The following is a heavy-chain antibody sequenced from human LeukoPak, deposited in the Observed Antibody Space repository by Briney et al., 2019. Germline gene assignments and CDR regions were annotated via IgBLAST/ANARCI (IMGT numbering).Heavy chain of an antibody. CDR2: ISGSGGST. V-gene: IGHV3-23*01. J-gene: IGHJ4*02. D-gene: IGHD6-13*01. Sequence: PGGSLRLSCAASGFTFSSYAMSWVRQAPGKGLEWVSAISGSGGSTYYADSVKGRFTISRDNSKNTLYLQMNSLRPEDTAVYYCAKAWTYSSSWYDYWGQGTLVTVSS. CDR1: GFTFSSYA. CDR3: AKAWTYSSSWYDY.